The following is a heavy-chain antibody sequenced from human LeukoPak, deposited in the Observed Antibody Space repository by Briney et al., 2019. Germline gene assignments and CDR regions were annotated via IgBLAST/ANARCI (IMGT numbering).Heavy chain of an antibody. V-gene: IGHV1-18*01. CDR2: ISAYNGNT. D-gene: IGHD6-13*01. J-gene: IGHJ4*02. CDR3: ARFLEYSSWYYFDY. CDR1: GYTFTSYD. Sequence: ASVKVSCKASGYTFTSYDINWVRQATGQGLEWMGWISAYNGNTNYAQKLQGRVTMTTDTSTSTAYMELRSLRSDDTAVYYCARFLEYSSWYYFDYWGQGTLVTVSS.